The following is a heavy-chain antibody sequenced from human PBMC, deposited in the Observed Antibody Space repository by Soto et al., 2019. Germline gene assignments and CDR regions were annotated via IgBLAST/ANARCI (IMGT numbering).Heavy chain of an antibody. J-gene: IGHJ4*02. V-gene: IGHV4-61*01. CDR1: SFSISSGYY. CDR2: LYYSSNT. D-gene: IGHD2-15*01. Sequence: PSETLSLTCAVSSFSISSGYYWGWVRQPPGKGLEWIGYLYYSSNTNYNPSLKSRVTISVDASKNQVSLRLTSVTAADTAVYYCARVGGVAARTFDYWGQGTVVTVSS. CDR3: ARVGGVAARTFDY.